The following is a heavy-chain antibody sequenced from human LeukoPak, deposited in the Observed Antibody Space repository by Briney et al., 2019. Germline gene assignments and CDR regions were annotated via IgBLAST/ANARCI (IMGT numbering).Heavy chain of an antibody. Sequence: PGGSLRLSCIASGLMFSNYAMNWVRQAPGKGLEWVSYISSSGTSIYYADSVKGRFTISRDNAKNSLYLQMNSLRAEDTAVYYCATGEGGSYYDSRGYYSDIWGQGTMVTVSS. CDR2: ISSSGTSI. CDR1: GLMFSNYA. CDR3: ATGEGGSYYDSRGYYSDI. J-gene: IGHJ3*02. V-gene: IGHV3-48*03. D-gene: IGHD3-22*01.